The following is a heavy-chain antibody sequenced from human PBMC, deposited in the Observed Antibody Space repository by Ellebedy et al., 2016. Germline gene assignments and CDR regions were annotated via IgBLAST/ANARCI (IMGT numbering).Heavy chain of an antibody. CDR2: IYYSGST. Sequence: SETLSLXCTVSGGSISSYYWSWIRQPPGKGLEWIGYIYYSGSTNYNPSLKSRVTISVDTSKNQFSLKLSSVTAADTAVYYCARSLSGYYYYMDVWGKGTTVTVSS. D-gene: IGHD6-19*01. V-gene: IGHV4-59*13. CDR1: GGSISSYY. J-gene: IGHJ6*03. CDR3: ARSLSGYYYYMDV.